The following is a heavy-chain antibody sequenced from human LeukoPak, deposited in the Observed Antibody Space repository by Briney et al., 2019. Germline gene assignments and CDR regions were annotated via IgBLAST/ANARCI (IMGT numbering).Heavy chain of an antibody. Sequence: PSETLSLTCTVSGGSISSSSYYWGWIRQPPGKGLEWIGSIYYSGSTYYNPSLKSRVTISADTSKNQFSLKLSSVTAADTAVYFCARVTGSSWYYSYYMDVWGKGTTVTVSS. CDR2: IYYSGST. J-gene: IGHJ6*03. V-gene: IGHV4-39*07. CDR3: ARVTGSSWYYSYYMDV. CDR1: GGSISSSSYY. D-gene: IGHD6-13*01.